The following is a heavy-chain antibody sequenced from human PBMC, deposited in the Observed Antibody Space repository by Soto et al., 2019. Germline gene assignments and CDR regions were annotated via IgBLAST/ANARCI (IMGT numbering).Heavy chain of an antibody. D-gene: IGHD3-3*01. Sequence: GGSLRLSCAASGFTFSSYSMNWVRQAPGKGLEWVSSISSSSSYIYYADSVKGRFTISRDNAKNSLYLQMNSLRAEDTAVYYCAINAYYDFSNYYYMDVWGKGTTVTVSS. CDR2: ISSSSSYI. CDR3: AINAYYDFSNYYYMDV. V-gene: IGHV3-21*01. J-gene: IGHJ6*03. CDR1: GFTFSSYS.